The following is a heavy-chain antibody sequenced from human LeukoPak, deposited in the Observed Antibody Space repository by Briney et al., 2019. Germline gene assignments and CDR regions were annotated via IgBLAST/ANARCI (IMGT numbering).Heavy chain of an antibody. CDR1: GFTFSNAW. J-gene: IGHJ2*01. CDR3: TTDVSIAADL. V-gene: IGHV3-15*01. Sequence: GGSLRLSCAASGFTFSNAWVAWVRQAPGKGREWVGRIKSKTDGGTTDYAAPVKGRFTISRDDSKNTLYLQMNSLKTGDTAVYYCTTDVSIAADLWGRGTLVTVSS. D-gene: IGHD6-13*01. CDR2: IKSKTDGGTT.